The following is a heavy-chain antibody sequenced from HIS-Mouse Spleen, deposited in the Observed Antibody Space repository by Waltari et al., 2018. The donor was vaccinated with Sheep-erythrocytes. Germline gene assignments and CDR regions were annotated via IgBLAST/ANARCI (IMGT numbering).Heavy chain of an antibody. J-gene: IGHJ4*02. CDR3: ARAPYYYDSSGYYYFDY. V-gene: IGHV4-30-4*01. CDR2: IYYSGST. Sequence: QVQLQESDPGLVKPSQTLSLTCTVSGGSISSGDYYWSWIRQPPGKGLEWIGYIYYSGSTYYNPSLKSRVTISVDTSKNQFSLKLSSVTAADTAVYYCARAPYYYDSSGYYYFDYWGQGTLVTVSS. D-gene: IGHD3-22*01. CDR1: GGSISSGDYY.